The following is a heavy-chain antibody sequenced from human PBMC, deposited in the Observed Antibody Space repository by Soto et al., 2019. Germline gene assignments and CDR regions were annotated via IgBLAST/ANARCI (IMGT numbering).Heavy chain of an antibody. CDR1: GFTFSSQP. V-gene: IGHV3-23*01. CDR3: AKVADSSGYALDY. J-gene: IGHJ4*02. Sequence: PGGSLRLSCAASGFTFSSQPMSWVRQAPGKGLEWVAAIAESGGGAAYVGSVEGRFTISRDNVKNMLYLQMNSLRVEDTAVYYCAKVADSSGYALDYWGQGTLVTVSS. D-gene: IGHD3-22*01. CDR2: IAESGGGA.